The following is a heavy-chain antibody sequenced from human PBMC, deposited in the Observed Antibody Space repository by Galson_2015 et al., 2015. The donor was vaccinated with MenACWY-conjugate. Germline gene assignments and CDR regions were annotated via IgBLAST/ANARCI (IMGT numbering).Heavy chain of an antibody. D-gene: IGHD1-26*01. CDR1: GFTFSSYD. V-gene: IGHV3-30*02. J-gene: IGHJ4*02. CDR2: IRNDGSNK. Sequence: SLRLSCAASGFTFSSYDMHWVRQAPGKGLEWVAFIRNDGSNKYYADSVKGRFTISRDNSKNTLYLQMNSLRAEDTAVYYCAKDGGSFHMLDYSGQGTLVTVSS. CDR3: AKDGGSFHMLDY.